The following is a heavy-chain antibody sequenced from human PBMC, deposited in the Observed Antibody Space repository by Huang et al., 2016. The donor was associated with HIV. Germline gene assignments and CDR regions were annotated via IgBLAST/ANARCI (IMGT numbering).Heavy chain of an antibody. V-gene: IGHV3-30*03. Sequence: QVQLVESGGGVVQPGRALRLSCAASGFIFSNYGMHWVRQAPGKWLEGLVLISYDGSNKYYADSVKGRFSISRDNSKNTRYLQMNSLRAEDTAVYYCALKGDSSGWEYFRHWGQGTLVTVSS. CDR2: ISYDGSNK. CDR1: GFIFSNYG. J-gene: IGHJ1*01. D-gene: IGHD6-19*01. CDR3: ALKGDSSGWEYFRH.